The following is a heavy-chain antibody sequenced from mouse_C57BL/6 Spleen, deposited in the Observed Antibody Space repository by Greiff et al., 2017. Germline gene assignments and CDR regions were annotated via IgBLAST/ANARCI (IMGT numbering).Heavy chain of an antibody. J-gene: IGHJ1*03. CDR1: GYSFTDYN. CDR3: ARSYYGSSYWYFDV. V-gene: IGHV1-39*01. CDR2: INPNYGTT. Sequence: EVQGVESGPELVKPGASVKISCKASGYSFTDYNMNWVKQSNGKSLEWIGVINPNYGTTSYNQKFKGKATLTVDQSSSTAYMQLNSLTSEDSAVYYCARSYYGSSYWYFDVWGTGTTVTVSS. D-gene: IGHD1-1*01.